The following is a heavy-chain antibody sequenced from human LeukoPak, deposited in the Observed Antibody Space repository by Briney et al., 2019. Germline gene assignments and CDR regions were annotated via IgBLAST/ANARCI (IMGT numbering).Heavy chain of an antibody. Sequence: GSLRLSCAASGFTVSSNYMSWVRQAPGKGLEWIGEINHSGSTNYNPSLKSRVTISVDTSKNQFSLKLSSVTAADTAVYYCARGGWLLLWGQGTLVTVSS. V-gene: IGHV4-34*01. CDR1: GFTVSSNY. CDR2: INHSGST. CDR3: ARGGWLLL. D-gene: IGHD5-12*01. J-gene: IGHJ4*02.